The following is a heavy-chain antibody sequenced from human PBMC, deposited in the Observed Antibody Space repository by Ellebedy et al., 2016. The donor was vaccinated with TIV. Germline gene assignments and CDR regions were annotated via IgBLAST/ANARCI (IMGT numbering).Heavy chain of an antibody. J-gene: IGHJ4*02. CDR3: ARVDHTSCSSTSCQQVFDY. CDR2: IIPIFGTA. Sequence: SVKVSXKASGGTFSSYAISWVRQAPGQGLEWMGGIIPIFGTANYAQKFQGRVTITADESTSTAYMELSSLRSEDTAVYYCARVDHTSCSSTSCQQVFDYWGQGTLVTVSS. D-gene: IGHD2-2*01. V-gene: IGHV1-69*13. CDR1: GGTFSSYA.